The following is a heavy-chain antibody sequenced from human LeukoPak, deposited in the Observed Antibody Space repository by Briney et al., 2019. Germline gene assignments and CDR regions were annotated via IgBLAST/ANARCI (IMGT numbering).Heavy chain of an antibody. J-gene: IGHJ5*02. CDR3: ARDPVGDSHPPLDP. CDR1: GYTFTGYY. Sequence: GASVKVSCKASGYTFTGYYMHWVRQAPGQGLEWMGWINPNSGGTNYAQKFQGRVTMTRDTSISTAYMELSRLRSDDTAVYYCARDPVGDSHPPLDPWGQGTLVTVSS. CDR2: INPNSGGT. V-gene: IGHV1-2*02. D-gene: IGHD3-16*01.